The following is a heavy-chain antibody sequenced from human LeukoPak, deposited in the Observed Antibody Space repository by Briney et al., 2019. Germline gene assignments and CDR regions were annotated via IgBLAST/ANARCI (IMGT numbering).Heavy chain of an antibody. Sequence: GESLKISCKGSGYSFTSYWIGWVRQMPGKGLEWMGIIYPGDSDTRYSPSFQGQVTISADKSISTAYLQWSGLKASDTAMYYCARQEAHYYDSSGYYDYWGQGTLVTVSS. J-gene: IGHJ4*02. D-gene: IGHD3-22*01. CDR3: ARQEAHYYDSSGYYDY. V-gene: IGHV5-51*01. CDR2: IYPGDSDT. CDR1: GYSFTSYW.